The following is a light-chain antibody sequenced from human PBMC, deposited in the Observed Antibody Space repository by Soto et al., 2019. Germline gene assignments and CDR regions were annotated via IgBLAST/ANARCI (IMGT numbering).Light chain of an antibody. CDR3: SSYTSSSTLV. Sequence: QSVLTQPRSVSGSPGQSVTISCTGTSSDVGGYNYVSWYQQHPGKAPKLMIYDVSKRPSGVPDRFSGSKSGNTASLTISGLQAEDEADYYCSSYTSSSTLVFGTGTKATVL. J-gene: IGLJ1*01. V-gene: IGLV2-11*01. CDR2: DVS. CDR1: SSDVGGYNY.